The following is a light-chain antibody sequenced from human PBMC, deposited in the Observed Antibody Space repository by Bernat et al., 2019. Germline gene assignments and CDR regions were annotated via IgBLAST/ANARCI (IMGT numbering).Light chain of an antibody. CDR3: QSYDSSLSGVV. Sequence: QSALTQPASVSGSPGQSITISCTGTSSDVGAYNYVSWFQQHPDKAPKLMLYDVTNRPSGVSYRFSGSKSGNTASLTISGLQAEDEADYYCQSYDSSLSGVVFGGGTKLTVL. CDR1: SSDVGAYNY. V-gene: IGLV2-14*03. J-gene: IGLJ2*01. CDR2: DVT.